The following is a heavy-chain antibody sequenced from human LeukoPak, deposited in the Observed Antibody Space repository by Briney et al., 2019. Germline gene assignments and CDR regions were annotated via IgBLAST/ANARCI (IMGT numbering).Heavy chain of an antibody. CDR3: ARALRSYCSSTSCYSHFDY. CDR1: RGSISNYY. CDR2: INHSGST. D-gene: IGHD2-2*02. Sequence: SETLSLTCTVSRGSISNYYWSWIRQPPGKGLEWIGEINHSGSTNYNPSLKSRVTISVDTSKNQFSLKLSSVTAADTAVYYCARALRSYCSSTSCYSHFDYWGQGTLVTVSS. J-gene: IGHJ4*02. V-gene: IGHV4-34*01.